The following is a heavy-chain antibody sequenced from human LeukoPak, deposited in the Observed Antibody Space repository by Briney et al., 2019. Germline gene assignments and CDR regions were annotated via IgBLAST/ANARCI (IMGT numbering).Heavy chain of an antibody. J-gene: IGHJ6*04. V-gene: IGHV3-48*03. CDR1: GFTFSSYE. D-gene: IGHD3-10*02. CDR3: AELGITMIGGV. Sequence: GGSLRLSCAASGFTFSSYEMNWVRQAPGKGLEWVSYISSSGSTIYYADSVKGRFTISRDNAKNSLYLQMNSLRAEDTAVYCCAELGITMIGGVWGKGATVTISS. CDR2: ISSSGSTI.